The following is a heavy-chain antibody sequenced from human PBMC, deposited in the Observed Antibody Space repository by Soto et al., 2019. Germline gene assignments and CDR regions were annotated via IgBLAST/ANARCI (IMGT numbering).Heavy chain of an antibody. V-gene: IGHV3-21*01. CDR1: GFTFSSYS. Sequence: VQLVESGGGLVKPGGSLRLSCAASGFTFSSYSMNWVRQAPGKGLEWVSSISSSSSYIYYADSVKGRFTISRDNAKNSLYLQMNSLRAEDTAVYYCASYAVTYYDFWSGQFNWFDPWGQGTLVTVSS. J-gene: IGHJ5*02. D-gene: IGHD3-3*01. CDR3: ASYAVTYYDFWSGQFNWFDP. CDR2: ISSSSSYI.